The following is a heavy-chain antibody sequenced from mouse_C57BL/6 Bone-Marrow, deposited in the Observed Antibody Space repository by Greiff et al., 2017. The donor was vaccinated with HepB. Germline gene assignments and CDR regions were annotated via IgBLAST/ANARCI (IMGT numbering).Heavy chain of an antibody. CDR1: GFSLSTFGMG. D-gene: IGHD1-1*01. CDR2: IWWDDDK. Sequence: QVTLKESGPGILQPSQTLSLTCSFSGFSLSTFGMGVGWIRQPSGKGLEWLAHIWWDDDKYYNPALKSRLTISKDTSKNQVFLKIANVDTADTATYYCARTNSYYYYGSVYAMDYWGQGTSVTVSS. J-gene: IGHJ4*01. V-gene: IGHV8-8*01. CDR3: ARTNSYYYYGSVYAMDY.